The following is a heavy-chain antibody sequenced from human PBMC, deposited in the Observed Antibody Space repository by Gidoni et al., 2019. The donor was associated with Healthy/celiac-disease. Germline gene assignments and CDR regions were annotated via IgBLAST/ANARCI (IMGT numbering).Heavy chain of an antibody. CDR3: ARWQALSYNWFDP. V-gene: IGHV4-39*01. J-gene: IGHJ5*02. CDR2: T. Sequence: TYYNPSLKSRVTISVDTSKNQFSLKLSSVTAADTAVYYCARWQALSYNWFDPWGQGTLVTVSS. D-gene: IGHD3-16*02.